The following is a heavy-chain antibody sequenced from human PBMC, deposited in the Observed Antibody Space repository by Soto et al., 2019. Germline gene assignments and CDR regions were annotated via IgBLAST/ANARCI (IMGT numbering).Heavy chain of an antibody. V-gene: IGHV4-39*01. CDR3: ARPDTAMVTTPFDY. CDR2: IYYSGST. J-gene: IGHJ4*02. D-gene: IGHD5-18*01. CDR1: GGSISSSSYY. Sequence: SETLSLTCTVSGGSISSSSYYWGWIRQPPGKGLEWIGSIYYSGSTYSNPSLKSRVTISVDTSKNQFSLKLSSVTAADTAVYYCARPDTAMVTTPFDYWGQGTLVTVSS.